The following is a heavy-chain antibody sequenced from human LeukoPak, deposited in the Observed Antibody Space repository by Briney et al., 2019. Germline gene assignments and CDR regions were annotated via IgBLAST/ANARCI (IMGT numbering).Heavy chain of an antibody. Sequence: ASVKVSCKASGYTFTSYDINWVRQAAGQGLEWMGWMNPNSGNTGYAQKFQGRVTMTRDTSIATAYMDLSSLRSEDTAVYYCARVFRGYSWFDSWGQGTLVTVSS. CDR1: GYTFTSYD. J-gene: IGHJ5*01. V-gene: IGHV1-8*01. CDR3: ARVFRGYSWFDS. D-gene: IGHD3-16*01. CDR2: MNPNSGNT.